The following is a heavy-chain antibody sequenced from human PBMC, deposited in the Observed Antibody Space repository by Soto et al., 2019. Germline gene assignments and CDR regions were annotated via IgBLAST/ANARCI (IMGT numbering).Heavy chain of an antibody. D-gene: IGHD6-19*01. J-gene: IGHJ4*02. CDR3: XXXXXGWPDY. CDR1: XXXXTSYX. CDR2: INAGNGNT. V-gene: IGHV1-3*01. Sequence: QVQLVQSGAEVKKPGASVKVSXXXXXXXXTSYXIHWVRQAPGQRLEWMGWINAGNGNTKYSQKFQDRVTITRDTSASTAYMELSSLRSEDXXVXXXXXXXXGWPDYWGQGTLVTVSS.